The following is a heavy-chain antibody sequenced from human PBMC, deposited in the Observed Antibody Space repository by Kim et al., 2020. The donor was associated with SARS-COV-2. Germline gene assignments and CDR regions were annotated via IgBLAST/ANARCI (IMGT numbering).Heavy chain of an antibody. D-gene: IGHD6-19*01. V-gene: IGHV1-8*01. Sequence: GYAQKFQGRVTMTRNTSISTAYMELSSLRSEDTAVYYCANLPYSSGWGSDYWGQGTLVTVSS. J-gene: IGHJ4*02. CDR3: ANLPYSSGWGSDY.